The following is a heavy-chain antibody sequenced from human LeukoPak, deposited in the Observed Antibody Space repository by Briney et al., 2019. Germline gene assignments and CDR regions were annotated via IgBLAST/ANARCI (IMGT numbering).Heavy chain of an antibody. Sequence: SQTLSLTCTVSGGSISSGDYYWRWIRQPPGKGLEWIVYIYYSGSTYYNPSLKSRVTISVDTSKNQFSLKLSSVTAADTAVYYCARETRGSGSPGMDVWGKGTTVTVSS. J-gene: IGHJ6*04. CDR1: GGSISSGDYY. V-gene: IGHV4-30-4*01. CDR2: IYYSGST. D-gene: IGHD3-10*01. CDR3: ARETRGSGSPGMDV.